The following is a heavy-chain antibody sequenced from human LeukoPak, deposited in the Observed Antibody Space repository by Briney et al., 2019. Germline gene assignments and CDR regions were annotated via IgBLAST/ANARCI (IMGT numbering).Heavy chain of an antibody. V-gene: IGHV5-51*01. J-gene: IGHJ4*02. CDR2: IYPGDSDT. Sequence: GESLKISCKASGYSFTTYWLDWVRQMPGKGLEWMGMIYPGDSDTRYSPSFQGQVTISADKSITTAYLQWSSLKASDTAIYYCARHYSSSWYHSDYWGQGTLVTVSS. D-gene: IGHD6-13*01. CDR3: ARHYSSSWYHSDY. CDR1: GYSFTTYW.